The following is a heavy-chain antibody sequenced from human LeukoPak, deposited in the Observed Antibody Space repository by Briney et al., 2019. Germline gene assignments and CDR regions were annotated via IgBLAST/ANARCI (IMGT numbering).Heavy chain of an antibody. J-gene: IGHJ6*03. CDR3: ARAIVVVPAAIETYYYYYMDV. Sequence: PSETLSLTXTVSGGSISSYYWSWIRQPPGKGLGWIGYIYYSGSTNYNPSLKSRVTISVDTSKNQFSLKLSSVTAADTAVYYCARAIVVVPAAIETYYYYYMDVWGKGTTVTVSS. CDR1: GGSISSYY. CDR2: IYYSGST. D-gene: IGHD2-2*01. V-gene: IGHV4-59*01.